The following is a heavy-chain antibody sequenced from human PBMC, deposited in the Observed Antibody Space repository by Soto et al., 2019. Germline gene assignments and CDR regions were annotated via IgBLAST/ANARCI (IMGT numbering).Heavy chain of an antibody. CDR3: AKDRLPDGRWPFDH. CDR2: LFGGGDGI. Sequence: GGSLRLSCAASGFRFSTYAMSWVRQAPGKGLEWVSGLFGGGDGIAYADSVKGRFTISRDNSNNMLYLQMHSLRAEDTAVYYCAKDRLPDGRWPFDHWGQGTLVTAPQ. J-gene: IGHJ4*02. V-gene: IGHV3-23*01. CDR1: GFRFSTYA. D-gene: IGHD2-8*01.